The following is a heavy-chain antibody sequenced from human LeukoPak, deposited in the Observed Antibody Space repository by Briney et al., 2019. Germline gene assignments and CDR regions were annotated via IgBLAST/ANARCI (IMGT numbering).Heavy chain of an antibody. D-gene: IGHD3-22*01. CDR2: ISSSGNYI. V-gene: IGHV3-21*01. Sequence: GGSLRLXCAASGFTFTSYSMNWVRQAPGKGLEWVSSISSSGNYIYYADSVKGRFTISRDNARNSLYLQMNSLRAEDTAVYYCARGGRGTIIMIVVAALDYWGQGTLDTVSS. CDR3: ARGGRGTIIMIVVAALDY. CDR1: GFTFTSYS. J-gene: IGHJ4*02.